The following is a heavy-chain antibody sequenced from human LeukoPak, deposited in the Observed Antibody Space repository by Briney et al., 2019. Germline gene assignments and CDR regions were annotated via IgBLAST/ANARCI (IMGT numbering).Heavy chain of an antibody. Sequence: GGSLRLSCAASGFTFSDYWMTWVRQAPGKGLEWVANINEDGSRWMYADSLRGRFTISRDNAKNSLYLQMDSLRAEDTAVYYCATSMAVAAFDYWGQGTLVTVSS. D-gene: IGHD2-15*01. V-gene: IGHV3-7*01. J-gene: IGHJ4*02. CDR3: ATSMAVAAFDY. CDR1: GFTFSDYW. CDR2: INEDGSRW.